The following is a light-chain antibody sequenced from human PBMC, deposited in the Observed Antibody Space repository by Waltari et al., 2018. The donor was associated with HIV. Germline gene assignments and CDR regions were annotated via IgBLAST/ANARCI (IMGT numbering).Light chain of an antibody. V-gene: IGKV1-5*03. Sequence: IQMTQSPSTLYASVGARVTITCRASQSISSWLAWYQQKPGKAPKVLIYKASSLESGGPSRFSGSGSGTEFTLTISSLQSDDFATYYCQQYDSYSWTFGQGTKVEIK. J-gene: IGKJ1*01. CDR2: KAS. CDR1: QSISSW. CDR3: QQYDSYSWT.